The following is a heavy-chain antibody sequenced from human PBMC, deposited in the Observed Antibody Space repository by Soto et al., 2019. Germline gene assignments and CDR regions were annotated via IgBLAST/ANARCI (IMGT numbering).Heavy chain of an antibody. Sequence: ASVKVSCKASGYTFSGYYIHWVRQAPGQGLEWMGWINPNSGGTNYAQKFQDRVTMTRDTTISTAYMDLSRLGSDDTAIYYCAREGNTITVFGTVIPDPFFYGMDVWGQGTTVTVSS. CDR1: GYTFSGYY. J-gene: IGHJ6*02. V-gene: IGHV1-2*02. D-gene: IGHD3-3*01. CDR3: AREGNTITVFGTVIPDPFFYGMDV. CDR2: INPNSGGT.